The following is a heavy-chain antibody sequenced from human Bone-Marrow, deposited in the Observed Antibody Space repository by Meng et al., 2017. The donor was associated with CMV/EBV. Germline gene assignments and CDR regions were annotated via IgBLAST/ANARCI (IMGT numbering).Heavy chain of an antibody. CDR2: ISAYNGNT. CDR1: GYTFTSYG. Sequence: ASVKVSCKASGYTFTSYGISWVRQAPGQGLEWMGWISAYNGNTNYAQRLQGRVTMTTDTSTSTAYMELRSLRSDDTAVYYCARDGSTPTIGAEDYWGQGTLVTVSS. D-gene: IGHD3-16*01. J-gene: IGHJ4*02. V-gene: IGHV1-18*01. CDR3: ARDGSTPTIGAEDY.